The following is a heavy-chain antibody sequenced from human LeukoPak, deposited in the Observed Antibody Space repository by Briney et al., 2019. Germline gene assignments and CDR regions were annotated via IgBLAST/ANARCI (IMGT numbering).Heavy chain of an antibody. CDR3: ARDSGHNWNDGALDY. D-gene: IGHD1-1*01. V-gene: IGHV3-33*01. CDR1: GFTFSSYG. J-gene: IGHJ4*01. Sequence: GGPLRLSCAASGFTFSSYGMHWVRQAPGKGLEWVAVIWYDGSNIYYAHSVKGRFTISRDNAQNPLYLQMNSLRAEDTAVYYCARDSGHNWNDGALDYGGEKPVVAVSA. CDR2: IWYDGSNI.